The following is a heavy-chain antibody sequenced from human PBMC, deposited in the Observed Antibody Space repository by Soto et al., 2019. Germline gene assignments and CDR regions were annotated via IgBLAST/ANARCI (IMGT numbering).Heavy chain of an antibody. CDR3: ARGGGVGVAGSAAFDM. V-gene: IGHV1-2*02. Sequence: QLHLVQSGAVVKKPRASVTVSCSASGYPVTAYYMHWVRQAPGRGLEWMGGINPATGAAKYTQTFQGRVTMTRDTSTSTVFMELSGLTSEDPAVFYWARGGGVGVAGSAAFDMWGQGTLVTVSS. J-gene: IGHJ3*02. D-gene: IGHD3-3*01. CDR1: GYPVTAYY. CDR2: INPATGAA.